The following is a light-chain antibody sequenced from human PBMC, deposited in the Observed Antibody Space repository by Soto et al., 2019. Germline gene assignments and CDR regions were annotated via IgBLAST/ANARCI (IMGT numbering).Light chain of an antibody. CDR1: QTVSDD. V-gene: IGKV3-15*01. CDR2: GAS. Sequence: EIVMTQSPATLFVSPGERATLSCRASQTVSDDLAWYHQNPGQAPRLLIYGASTRATDIAARFSGGGSSTEFTLNISSLQSEDSSIYYCQQDHDWPPITFGPGSKVNI. CDR3: QQDHDWPPIT. J-gene: IGKJ3*01.